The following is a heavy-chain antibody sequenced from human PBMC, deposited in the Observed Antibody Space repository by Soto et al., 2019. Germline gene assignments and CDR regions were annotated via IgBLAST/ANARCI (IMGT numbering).Heavy chain of an antibody. V-gene: IGHV3-9*01. CDR3: AKDMFISSSAATFDY. J-gene: IGHJ4*02. CDR2: SSWQSGSI. CDR1: GFIFDDYA. Sequence: EVQLVESGGGLAQPGRSLRLSCAASGFIFDDYAMHWVRQAPGKGLEWVSGSSWQSGSIRYADSVKGRFTTSRDNAKNPLYLPMNSLRVEDTALYYCAKDMFISSSAATFDYWCQGILVTVSS. D-gene: IGHD6-6*01.